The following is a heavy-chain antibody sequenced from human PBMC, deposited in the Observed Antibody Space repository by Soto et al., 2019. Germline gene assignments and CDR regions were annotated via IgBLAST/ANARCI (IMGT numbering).Heavy chain of an antibody. CDR1: GFTFSSYA. Sequence: EVQLLESGGGLVQPGGSLRLSCAASGFTFSSYAMSWVRQALGKGLEWVSAISGSGGSTYYADSVKGRFTISRDNSKNTLYLQMNSLRAEDTAVYYCAKYPRRPYDFWSGQHWFDPWGQGTLVTVSS. J-gene: IGHJ5*02. CDR3: AKYPRRPYDFWSGQHWFDP. V-gene: IGHV3-23*01. D-gene: IGHD3-3*01. CDR2: ISGSGGST.